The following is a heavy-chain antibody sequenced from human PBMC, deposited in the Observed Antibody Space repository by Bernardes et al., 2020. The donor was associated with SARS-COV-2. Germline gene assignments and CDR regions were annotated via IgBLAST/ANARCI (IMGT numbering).Heavy chain of an antibody. Sequence: GGSLRLSCVASGFTFNTYWMTWVRQAPGMGLEWLANINQDETERYYVDSVKGRFTISRDNAKNSLYLQMNSLRAEDTALYYCARDFGGGENDYWGQGILVTVSS. CDR2: INQDETER. V-gene: IGHV3-7*01. J-gene: IGHJ4*02. CDR3: ARDFGGGENDY. D-gene: IGHD3-3*01. CDR1: GFTFNTYW.